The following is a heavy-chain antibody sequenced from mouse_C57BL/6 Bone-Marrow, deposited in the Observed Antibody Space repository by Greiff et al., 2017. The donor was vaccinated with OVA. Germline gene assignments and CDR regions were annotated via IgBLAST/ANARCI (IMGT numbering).Heavy chain of an antibody. Sequence: VQLQQSGAELARPGASVKMSCKASGYTFTSYTMHWVNQRPGQGLEWIGYINPSSGYTKYNQKFKDKATLTADKSSSTAYMQLSSLTSEDSAVYYCARRSYGKDAMDYWGQGTSVTVSS. CDR2: INPSSGYT. V-gene: IGHV1-4*01. J-gene: IGHJ4*01. CDR3: ARRSYGKDAMDY. CDR1: GYTFTSYT. D-gene: IGHD2-1*01.